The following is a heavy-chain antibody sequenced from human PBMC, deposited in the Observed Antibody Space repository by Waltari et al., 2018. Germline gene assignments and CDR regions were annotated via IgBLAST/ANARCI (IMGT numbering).Heavy chain of an antibody. V-gene: IGHV4-38-2*02. CDR3: ARDTPAPRITGATSVDY. D-gene: IGHD1-20*01. CDR1: GYSISRGYS. Sequence: QVQLQESGPGLVTPSETLSLTCSVSGYSISRGYSWGWIRQPPGKGLEWIGSLYHRGSTFYNPSLKSRVTISVDTSKNQFSLKLSSGTAADTAVYYCARDTPAPRITGATSVDYWGQGTLVTVSS. J-gene: IGHJ4*02. CDR2: LYHRGST.